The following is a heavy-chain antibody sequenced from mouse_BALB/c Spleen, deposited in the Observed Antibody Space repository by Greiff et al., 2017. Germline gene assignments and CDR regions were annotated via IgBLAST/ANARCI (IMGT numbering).Heavy chain of an antibody. J-gene: IGHJ4*01. V-gene: IGHV5-12-1*01. CDR3: ARHLSLLPYYAMDY. Sequence: EVKVVESGGGLVKPGGSLKLSCAASGFAFSSYDMSWVRQTPEKRLEWVAYISSGGGSTYYPDTVKGRFTISRDNAKNTLYLQMSSLKSEDTAMYYCARHLSLLPYYAMDYWGQGTSVTVSS. CDR1: GFAFSSYD. CDR2: ISSGGGST. D-gene: IGHD1-2*01.